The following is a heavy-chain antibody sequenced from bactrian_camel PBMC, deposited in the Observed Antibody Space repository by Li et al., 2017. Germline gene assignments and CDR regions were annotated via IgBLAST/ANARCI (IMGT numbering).Heavy chain of an antibody. Sequence: HVQLVESGGGSVEAGGSLRLSCVASDDTIGGYCMGWFRQIPDKEREGVAGIESDGSTSYADSVKGRFTISLDNAKKTLSLQLNDLKPDDSAVYYCAASLTVCSSTHWTTGYFSYWGQGTQVTVS. D-gene: IGHD6*01. V-gene: IGHV3S55*01. CDR2: IESDGST. J-gene: IGHJ4*01. CDR3: AASLTVCSSTHWTTGYFSY. CDR1: DDTIGGYC.